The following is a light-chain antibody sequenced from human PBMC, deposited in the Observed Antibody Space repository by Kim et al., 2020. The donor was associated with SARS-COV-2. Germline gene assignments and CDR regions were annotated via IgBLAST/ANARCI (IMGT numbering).Light chain of an antibody. CDR3: SSYTTTSAVV. J-gene: IGLJ2*01. CDR1: STDIGAYKY. Sequence: GQSFTISCTGTSTDIGAYKYVSWYQQHPGQAPKLMIYDVTNRPSGVSNRFSASKSGNTASLTISGLQAEDEADYYCSSYTTTSAVVFGGGTQLTVL. V-gene: IGLV2-14*03. CDR2: DVT.